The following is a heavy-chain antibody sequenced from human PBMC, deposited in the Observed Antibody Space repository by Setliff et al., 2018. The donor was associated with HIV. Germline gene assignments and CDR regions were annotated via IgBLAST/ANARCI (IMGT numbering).Heavy chain of an antibody. CDR3: ATDRLIKLIWGVIKELAY. CDR2: INPINGYT. CDR1: GYTFSGRY. J-gene: IGHJ4*02. V-gene: IGHV1-2*02. Sequence: ASVKVSCKSSGYTFSGRYMHWVRQAPGQVPEWVGWINPINGYTKYAENFQGRVTMARDTSINTVYMELNSLRPDDTAVYYCATDRLIKLIWGVIKELAYWGQGTLVTVSS. D-gene: IGHD3-10*01.